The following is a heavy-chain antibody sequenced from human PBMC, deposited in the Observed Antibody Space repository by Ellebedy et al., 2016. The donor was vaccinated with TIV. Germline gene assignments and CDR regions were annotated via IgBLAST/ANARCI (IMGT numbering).Heavy chain of an antibody. V-gene: IGHV1-46*01. J-gene: IGHJ3*02. CDR1: GYTFTSYY. Sequence: AASVKVSCKASGYTFTSYYRHWVRQAPGQGLEWMGIINPSGGNPNYAQKFQGRVTMTRDTSTITVYMELSSLRSEDTAVYFCARGDVSGVRDAFDIWGQGTMVTVSS. D-gene: IGHD2-15*01. CDR2: INPSGGNP. CDR3: ARGDVSGVRDAFDI.